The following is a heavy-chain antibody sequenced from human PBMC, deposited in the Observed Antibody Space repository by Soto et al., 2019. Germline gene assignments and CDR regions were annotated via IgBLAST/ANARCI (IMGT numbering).Heavy chain of an antibody. D-gene: IGHD1-26*01. CDR2: ISYDGSNK. J-gene: IGHJ3*02. V-gene: IGHV3-30*18. CDR3: AKDKESGRSGAFEI. CDR1: GFTFSSYG. Sequence: GGSLRLSCAASGFTFSSYGMHWVRQAPGKGLEWVAVISYDGSNKYYADSVKGRFTISRDNSKNTLYLQMNSLRAEDTAVYYCAKDKESGRSGAFEIWDQGTMVTVSS.